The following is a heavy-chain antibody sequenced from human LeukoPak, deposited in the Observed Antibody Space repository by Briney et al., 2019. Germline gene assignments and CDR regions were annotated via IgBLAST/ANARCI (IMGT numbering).Heavy chain of an antibody. J-gene: IGHJ4*02. CDR1: GFTFSSYW. V-gene: IGHV3-74*01. D-gene: IGHD2-21*02. Sequence: GGSLRLSCAVSGFTFSSYWMHWVRQSPGKGLAWVSRINSDGSSTTYAESVKGRFTISRDNPKNTLYLHMNSLRVEDTAVYYCARGGVTAGLDYWGQGILVTVSS. CDR3: ARGGVTAGLDY. CDR2: INSDGSST.